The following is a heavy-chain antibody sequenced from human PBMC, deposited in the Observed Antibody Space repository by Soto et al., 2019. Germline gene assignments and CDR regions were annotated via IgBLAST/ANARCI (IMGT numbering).Heavy chain of an antibody. Sequence: QVQLVESGGGVVQPGRSLRLSCAASGFTFSSYAMHWVRQAPGKWLEWVAVISYDGSNNYYADSVKGRFTISRDNSKNTLYLQMNSLRAEDTAVYYCARDKSPYSSGWHNRHFDYWGQGTLVTVSS. CDR3: ARDKSPYSSGWHNRHFDY. CDR2: ISYDGSNN. CDR1: GFTFSSYA. J-gene: IGHJ4*02. D-gene: IGHD6-19*01. V-gene: IGHV3-30-3*01.